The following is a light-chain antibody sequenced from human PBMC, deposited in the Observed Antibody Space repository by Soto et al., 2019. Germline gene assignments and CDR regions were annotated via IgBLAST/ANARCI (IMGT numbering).Light chain of an antibody. CDR3: QTWGPGIHV. CDR2: LNSDGSH. Sequence: QSVLTQSPSASASLGASVKLTCTLSSGHSSYAIAWHQQQPEKGPRYLMKLNSDGSHSKGDGIPDRFSGSSSGAERYLIISGLQSEDEADNSCQTWGPGIHVFGTGTKLTVL. J-gene: IGLJ1*01. V-gene: IGLV4-69*01. CDR1: SGHSSYA.